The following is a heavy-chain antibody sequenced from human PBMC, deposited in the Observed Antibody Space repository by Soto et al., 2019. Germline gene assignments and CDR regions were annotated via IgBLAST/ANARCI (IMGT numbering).Heavy chain of an antibody. CDR2: ISGSGGST. CDR3: AKDHFPYYYDSSGHPGYYGMDV. CDR1: GFTFSSYA. J-gene: IGHJ6*02. V-gene: IGHV3-23*01. D-gene: IGHD3-22*01. Sequence: GSLRLSCAASGFTFSSYAMSWVRQAPGKGLEWVSAISGSGGSTYYADSVKGRFTISRDNSKNTLYLQMNSLRAEDTAVYYWAKDHFPYYYDSSGHPGYYGMDVWGQGTTVTVSS.